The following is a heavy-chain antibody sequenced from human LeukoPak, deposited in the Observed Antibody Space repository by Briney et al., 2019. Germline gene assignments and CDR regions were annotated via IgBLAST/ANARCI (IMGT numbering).Heavy chain of an antibody. CDR3: ARSGYYYDSLDY. CDR2: IYYSGST. Sequence: SETLSLTCTVSGGSISSYYWGWIRQPPAKVMEWIGYIYYSGSTNYNPSLKSRVTISVDTSKNQFSLNLSSVTAADTAVYYCARSGYYYDSLDYWGQGTLVTVSS. D-gene: IGHD3-22*01. V-gene: IGHV4-59*08. J-gene: IGHJ4*02. CDR1: GGSISSYY.